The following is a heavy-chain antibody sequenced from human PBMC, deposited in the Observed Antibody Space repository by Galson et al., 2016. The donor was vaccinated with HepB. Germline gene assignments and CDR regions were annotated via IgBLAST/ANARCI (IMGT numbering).Heavy chain of an antibody. CDR2: IWYDGSEK. CDR3: ARGYGDSALYYYYGMDV. Sequence: SLRLSCATSGFTFSGYSMHWVRQAPGKGLEWVAVIWYDGSEKYYVDSVRGRFTISRDNSKNTLYLQMKSLRAEDTAVYYCARGYGDSALYYYYGMDVWGQGTTVTVSS. D-gene: IGHD4-17*01. CDR1: GFTFSGYS. V-gene: IGHV3-33*01. J-gene: IGHJ6*02.